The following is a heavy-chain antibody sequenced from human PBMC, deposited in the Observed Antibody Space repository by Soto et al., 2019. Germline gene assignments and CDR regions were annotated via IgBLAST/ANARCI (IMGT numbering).Heavy chain of an antibody. CDR3: VRVPDV. J-gene: IGHJ6*02. CDR2: IYHSGST. V-gene: IGHV4-30-2*01. CDR1: GGSISSGGYS. Sequence: QLQLQESGSGLVKPSQTLSLTCAVSGGSISSGGYSWSWMRQPPGKGLEWIGYIYHSGSTYYNPSHKSRVTISVDSSKNQSALKLSSVTAADTAVDYCVRVPDVWGQGTTVTVSS.